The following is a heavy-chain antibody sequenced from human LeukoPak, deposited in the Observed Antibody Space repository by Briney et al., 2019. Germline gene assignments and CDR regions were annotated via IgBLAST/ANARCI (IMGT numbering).Heavy chain of an antibody. CDR2: TYYSGRT. V-gene: IGHV4-61*08. J-gene: IGHJ5*02. CDR3: ALRRLTSAQIIEDNWFDP. CDR1: GGSVSSSGYS. D-gene: IGHD2/OR15-2a*01. Sequence: SETLSLTCTVSGGSVSSSGYSWNWVRQPPGKTLEWIGYTYYSGRTNYNPSLKSRVTISLDTSKNQFSLRLTSVTAADTAVYYCALRRLTSAQIIEDNWFDPWGQGTLVTVSS.